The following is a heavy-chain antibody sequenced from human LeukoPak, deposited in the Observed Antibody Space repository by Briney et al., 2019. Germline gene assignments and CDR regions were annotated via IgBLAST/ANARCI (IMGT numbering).Heavy chain of an antibody. CDR3: AKDASYYYDSSGYFGYFDY. D-gene: IGHD3-22*01. Sequence: GGSLRLSCAASGFTFSSYGMHWVRQAPGKGLEWVAFIRYDGSNKYYADSVKGRFTISRDNSKNTLYLQMSSLRAEDTAVYYCAKDASYYYDSSGYFGYFDYWGQGTLVTVSS. CDR1: GFTFSSYG. CDR2: IRYDGSNK. J-gene: IGHJ4*02. V-gene: IGHV3-30*02.